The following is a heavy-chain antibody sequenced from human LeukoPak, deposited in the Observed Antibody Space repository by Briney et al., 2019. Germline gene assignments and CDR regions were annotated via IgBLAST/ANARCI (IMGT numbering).Heavy chain of an antibody. Sequence: GGSLRLSCVTSGFTFSTYWMTWVRQAPGKGLEWVANIKQDGSEKYYVDSVKGRFNLSRDNSKSTVYLQMNSLRAEDTAVYYCAKRRTADTAMVTHYYGMDVWGQGTTVIVSS. CDR2: IKQDGSEK. CDR3: AKRRTADTAMVTHYYGMDV. J-gene: IGHJ6*02. CDR1: GFTFSTYW. V-gene: IGHV3-7*02. D-gene: IGHD5-18*01.